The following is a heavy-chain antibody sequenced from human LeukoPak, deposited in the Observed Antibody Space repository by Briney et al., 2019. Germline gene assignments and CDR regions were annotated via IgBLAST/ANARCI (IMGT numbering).Heavy chain of an antibody. CDR3: ARATLYDSKEYY. Sequence: GASVKVSCKASGGTFSSYAISWVRQAPGQGLEWMGRIIPILGIANYAQKFQGRVTITADKSTSTAYMELSSLRSEDTAVYYCARATLYDSKEYYWGQGTLVTVSS. CDR1: GGTFSSYA. D-gene: IGHD3-22*01. J-gene: IGHJ4*02. CDR2: IIPILGIA. V-gene: IGHV1-69*04.